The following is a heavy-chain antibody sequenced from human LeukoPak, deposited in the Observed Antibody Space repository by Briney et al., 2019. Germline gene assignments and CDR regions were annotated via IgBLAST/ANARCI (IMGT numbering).Heavy chain of an antibody. Sequence: ASVKVSCKATGYTFTGYFIHWVRQAPGQGLEWMGWINPNSGVTNYAQKFQGRVTMTRDTSISAAYMELSSLRSDDTAVYYCARGAGGLAYWGQGTLVTVSS. J-gene: IGHJ4*02. D-gene: IGHD3-16*01. CDR2: INPNSGVT. CDR1: GYTFTGYF. V-gene: IGHV1-2*02. CDR3: ARGAGGLAY.